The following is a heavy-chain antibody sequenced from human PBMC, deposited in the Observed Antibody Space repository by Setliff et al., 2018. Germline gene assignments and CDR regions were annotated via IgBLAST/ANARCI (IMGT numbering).Heavy chain of an antibody. CDR1: GYTFTQYP. CDR3: ARDTGVRGQENTGYYGGGFAY. V-gene: IGHV7-4-1*02. CDR2: INTKTGKP. D-gene: IGHD2-8*02. Sequence: ASVKVSCKASGYTFTQYPINWVRQAPGQGLEWMGWINTKTGKPTYAQAFRGRLVFSLDTSVSTAYLQITSLKAEDTAVYYCARDTGVRGQENTGYYGGGFAYWGQGTRVTVSS. J-gene: IGHJ4*02.